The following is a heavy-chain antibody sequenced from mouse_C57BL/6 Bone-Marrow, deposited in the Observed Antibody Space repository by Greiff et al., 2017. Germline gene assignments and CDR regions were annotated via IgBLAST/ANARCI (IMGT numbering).Heavy chain of an antibody. CDR2: ISSGGDYI. CDR3: TRVDPYYAMDD. Sequence: DVMLVESGEGLVKPGGSLKLSCAASGFTFSSYAMSWVRQTPEKRLEWVAYISSGGDYIYYADTVKGRFTISRDNARNTLYLQMSSLTSEDTAMYYCTRVDPYYAMDDWGQGTSVTVSS. V-gene: IGHV5-9-1*02. CDR1: GFTFSSYA. J-gene: IGHJ4*01.